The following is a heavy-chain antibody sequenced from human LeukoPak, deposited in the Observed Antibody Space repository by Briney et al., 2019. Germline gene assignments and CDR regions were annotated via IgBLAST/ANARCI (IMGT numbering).Heavy chain of an antibody. CDR3: ATGGAGLRLHPSGAFDI. V-gene: IGHV1-24*01. J-gene: IGHJ3*02. D-gene: IGHD5-12*01. CDR1: GYTLTKLS. Sequence: ASVKVSCKVSGYTLTKLSMHWVRQAPGKGLEWMGGFDPEDGETIYAQKFQGRVTMTEDTSTDTAYTELSSLRSEDTAVYYCATGGAGLRLHPSGAFDIWGQGTMVTVSS. CDR2: FDPEDGET.